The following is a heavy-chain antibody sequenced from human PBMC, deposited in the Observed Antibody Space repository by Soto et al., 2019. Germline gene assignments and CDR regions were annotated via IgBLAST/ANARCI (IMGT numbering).Heavy chain of an antibody. CDR1: GYTFTSYY. CDR3: ASLTLGEYCSGGSCSDAFDI. J-gene: IGHJ3*02. D-gene: IGHD2-15*01. V-gene: IGHV1-46*03. Sequence: ASVKVSCKASGYTFTSYYMHWVRQAPGQGLEWMGIINPSGGSTSYAQKFQGRVTMTRDTSTSTVYMELSSLRSEDTAVYYCASLTLGEYCSGGSCSDAFDIWGQGTMVTVS. CDR2: INPSGGST.